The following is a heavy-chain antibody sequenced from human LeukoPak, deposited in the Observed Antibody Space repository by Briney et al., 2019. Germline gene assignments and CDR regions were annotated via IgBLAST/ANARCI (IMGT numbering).Heavy chain of an antibody. V-gene: IGHV3-30*02. J-gene: IGHJ3*02. CDR2: IRYDGSNK. Sequence: GGSLRLSCAASGFTFSSYGMHWVRQAPGKGLEWVAFIRYDGSNKYYADSVKGRFTISRDNSKNTLYLQMNSLRAEDTAVYYCAKARTEYSGSYYSQDAFDIWGQGTMVTVSS. CDR1: GFTFSSYG. CDR3: AKARTEYSGSYYSQDAFDI. D-gene: IGHD1-26*01.